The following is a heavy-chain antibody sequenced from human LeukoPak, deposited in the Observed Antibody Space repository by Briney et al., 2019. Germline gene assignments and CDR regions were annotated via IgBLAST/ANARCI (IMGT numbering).Heavy chain of an antibody. CDR3: AKNEVWWLPDS. CDR2: ITTSSTYT. J-gene: IGHJ4*02. Sequence: GGSLRLSCAASGFSFSSYNMNWVRQAPGKGLEWVSSITTSSTYTFYADSVKGRFTISRDNVKNSLYLQMNSLRAEDTAVYYCAKNEVWWLPDSWGQGTLVTVSS. D-gene: IGHD5-12*01. CDR1: GFSFSSYN. V-gene: IGHV3-21*01.